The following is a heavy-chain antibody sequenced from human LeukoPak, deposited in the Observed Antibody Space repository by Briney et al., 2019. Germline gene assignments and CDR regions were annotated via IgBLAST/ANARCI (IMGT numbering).Heavy chain of an antibody. D-gene: IGHD3-16*01. CDR2: ISSSSSYI. J-gene: IGHJ5*02. CDR1: GFTFSSYS. V-gene: IGHV3-21*01. Sequence: SGGPLRLSCAASGFTFSSYSMNWVRQAPGKGLEWVSSISSSSSYIYYADSVKGRFTISRDNAKNSLYLQMNSLRAEDTAVYYCARDGLRGDNWFDPWGQGTLVTVSS. CDR3: ARDGLRGDNWFDP.